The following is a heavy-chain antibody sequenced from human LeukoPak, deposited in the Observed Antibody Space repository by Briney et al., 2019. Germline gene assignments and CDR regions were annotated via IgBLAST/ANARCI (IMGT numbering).Heavy chain of an antibody. J-gene: IGHJ6*02. Sequence: ASVKVSCKASGYTFTGYYMHWVRQAPGQGLEWMGIINPSGGSTSYAQKFQGRVTMTRDTSTSTVYMELSSLRSEDTAVYYCARDPNYDFWSGYYSDGGYYYYGMDVWGQGTTVTVSS. D-gene: IGHD3-3*01. CDR3: ARDPNYDFWSGYYSDGGYYYYGMDV. V-gene: IGHV1-46*01. CDR2: INPSGGST. CDR1: GYTFTGYY.